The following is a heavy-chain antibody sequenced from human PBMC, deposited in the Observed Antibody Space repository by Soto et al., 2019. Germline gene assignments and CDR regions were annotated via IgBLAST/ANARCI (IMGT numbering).Heavy chain of an antibody. V-gene: IGHV3-33*01. Sequence: QVQLVESGGGVVQSGRSLTLSCAASGFSLRTYGMHWLRRAPGKGLEWVAFIWYDGTKKFYANSVKGRSTISKDNSNNILYLQMSGLRVEDTAVYYCARDVLTAVAGSVNWFDPWAQGTLVTVSS. D-gene: IGHD6-19*01. CDR3: ARDVLTAVAGSVNWFDP. CDR2: IWYDGTKK. J-gene: IGHJ5*02. CDR1: GFSLRTYG.